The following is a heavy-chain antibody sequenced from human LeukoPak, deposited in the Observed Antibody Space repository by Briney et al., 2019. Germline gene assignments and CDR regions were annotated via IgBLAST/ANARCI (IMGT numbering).Heavy chain of an antibody. CDR1: GGTFSSYA. Sequence: ASVKVSCKASGGTFSSYAISWVRQAPGQGLERMGRIIPIFGTANYAQKFQGRVAITTDESTSTAYMELSSLRSEDTAVYYCAREAAVAGTITHWYFDLWGRGTLVTVSS. D-gene: IGHD6-19*01. CDR2: IIPIFGTA. J-gene: IGHJ2*01. CDR3: AREAAVAGTITHWYFDL. V-gene: IGHV1-69*05.